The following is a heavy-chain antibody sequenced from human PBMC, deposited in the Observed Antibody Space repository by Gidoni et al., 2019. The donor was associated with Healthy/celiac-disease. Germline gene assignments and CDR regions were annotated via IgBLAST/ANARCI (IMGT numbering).Heavy chain of an antibody. V-gene: IGHV1-69*06. CDR3: ARERGVRGVHDAFDI. Sequence: QAQLVQSGAEVKKSVSSVKFSFTASGCTFSSYAISWVRQSPGQGLEWLGGIISIFGTENYAEKFQGRVTITRDKSKSKAYMELSSLRAEDTAVYYWARERGVRGVHDAFDIWGQGTMVTVSS. D-gene: IGHD3-10*01. CDR2: IISIFGTE. J-gene: IGHJ3*02. CDR1: GCTFSSYA.